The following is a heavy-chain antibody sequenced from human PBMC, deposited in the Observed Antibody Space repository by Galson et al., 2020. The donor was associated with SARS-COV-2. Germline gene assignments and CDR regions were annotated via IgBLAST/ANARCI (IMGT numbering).Heavy chain of an antibody. V-gene: IGHV4-61*02. CDR2: IYTSGST. D-gene: IGHD2-15*01. CDR3: ARVDLGYCSGGSCGGGFSVDAFDI. CDR1: GGSISSGSYY. Sequence: SETLSLTCTVSGGSISSGSYYWSWIRQPAGKGLEWIGRIYTSGSTNYNPSLKSRVTISVDTSKNQFSLKLSSVTAADTAVYYCARVDLGYCSGGSCGGGFSVDAFDIWGQGTMVTVSS. J-gene: IGHJ3*02.